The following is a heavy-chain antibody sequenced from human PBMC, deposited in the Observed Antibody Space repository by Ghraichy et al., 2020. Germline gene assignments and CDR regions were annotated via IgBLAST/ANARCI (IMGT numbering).Heavy chain of an antibody. V-gene: IGHV1-69*13. D-gene: IGHD3-3*01. CDR2: IIPIFGTA. Sequence: SVKVSCKASGGTFSSYAISWVRQAPGQGLEWMGGIIPIFGTANYAQKFQGRVTITADESTSTAYMELSSLRSEDTAVYYCARAPTDYDFWDYWGQGTLVTVSS. CDR3: ARAPTDYDFWDY. J-gene: IGHJ4*02. CDR1: GGTFSSYA.